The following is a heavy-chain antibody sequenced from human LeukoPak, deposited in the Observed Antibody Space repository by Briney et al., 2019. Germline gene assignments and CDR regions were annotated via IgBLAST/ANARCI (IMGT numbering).Heavy chain of an antibody. D-gene: IGHD3-22*01. CDR1: GFTFGNYA. CDR3: AKDLSYDSSGYSYFDY. V-gene: IGHV3-23*01. J-gene: IGHJ4*02. CDR2: ISGSGDST. Sequence: PGGSLRLSCAASGFTFGNYAMSWVRQAPGKGLEWVSTISGSGDSTYYADSVKGRFTISRDKSKNTLYLQMNSLRAEDTAVYYCAKDLSYDSSGYSYFDYWGQGTLVTVSS.